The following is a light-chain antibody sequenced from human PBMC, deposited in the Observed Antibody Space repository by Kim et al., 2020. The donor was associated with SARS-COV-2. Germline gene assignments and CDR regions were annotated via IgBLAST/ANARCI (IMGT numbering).Light chain of an antibody. V-gene: IGLV3-19*01. CDR3: NSRDSNDNVL. CDR1: SLRSYY. CDR2: CKN. Sequence: ALGQTVRITCQGHSLRSYYATWYQQKPGRAPIVVMYCKNNRPSGIPDRFSGSSSGNTASLTLTGTQAGDEADYYCNSRDSNDNVLFGGGTKLTVL. J-gene: IGLJ2*01.